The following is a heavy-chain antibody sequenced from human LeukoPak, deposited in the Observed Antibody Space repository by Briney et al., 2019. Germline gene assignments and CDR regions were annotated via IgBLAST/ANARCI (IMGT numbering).Heavy chain of an antibody. J-gene: IGHJ4*02. Sequence: GASVKVSCKASGYTFTGYYMHWVRQAPGQGLEWMGWINPNSGGTNYAQNFQGRVTMTRDTSISTAYMELSRLRSDDTAVYYCARKGYYYGSGSYYHYFDYWGQGTLVTVSS. CDR3: ARKGYYYGSGSYYHYFDY. D-gene: IGHD3-10*01. CDR2: INPNSGGT. CDR1: GYTFTGYY. V-gene: IGHV1-2*02.